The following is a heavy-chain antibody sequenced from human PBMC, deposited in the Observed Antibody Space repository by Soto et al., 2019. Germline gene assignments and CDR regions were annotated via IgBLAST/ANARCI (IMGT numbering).Heavy chain of an antibody. CDR2: ISAHNGNT. J-gene: IGHJ4*02. CDR3: ARGRYGDY. D-gene: IGHD1-1*01. Sequence: QVHLVQSGAEVKKPGASVKVSCKSSGYTFTSYGITWVRQAPGQGLAWMGWISAHNGNTDYAQKLQGRVSVTRDTSTSTAYMELRSLRSDDTAVYYCARGRYGDYWGQGALVNVSS. V-gene: IGHV1-18*01. CDR1: GYTFTSYG.